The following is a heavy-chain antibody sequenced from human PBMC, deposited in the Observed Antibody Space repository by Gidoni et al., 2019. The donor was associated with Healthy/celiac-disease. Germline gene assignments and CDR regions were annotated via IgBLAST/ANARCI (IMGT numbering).Heavy chain of an antibody. CDR3: ARDIGAETPNYDYGDYFDY. CDR2: IKQDGSEK. CDR1: GFTFSSYW. J-gene: IGHJ4*02. Sequence: EVQLVESGGGLVQPGGSLRLSCAASGFTFSSYWMSWVRQAPGKGLEWVANIKQDGSEKYYVDSVKGRFTISRDNAKNSLYLQMNSLRAEDTAVYYCARDIGAETPNYDYGDYFDYWGQGTLVTVSS. V-gene: IGHV3-7*03. D-gene: IGHD4-17*01.